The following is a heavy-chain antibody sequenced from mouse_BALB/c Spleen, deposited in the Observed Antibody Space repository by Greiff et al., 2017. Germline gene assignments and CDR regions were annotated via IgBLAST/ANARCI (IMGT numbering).Heavy chain of an antibody. CDR1: GYSITSDYA. Sequence: VQLKESGPGLVKPSQSLSLTCTVTGYSITSDYAWNWIRQFPGNKLEWMGYISYSGSTSYNPSLKSRISITRDTSKNQFFLQLNSVTTEDTATYYCARSYYGYGYAMDYWGQGTSVTVSS. D-gene: IGHD1-2*01. J-gene: IGHJ4*01. CDR3: ARSYYGYGYAMDY. CDR2: ISYSGST. V-gene: IGHV3-2*02.